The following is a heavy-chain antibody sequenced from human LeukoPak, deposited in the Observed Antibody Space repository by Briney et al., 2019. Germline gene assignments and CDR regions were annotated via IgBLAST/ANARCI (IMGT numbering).Heavy chain of an antibody. CDR2: INSGSSYI. CDR3: ARHTQRGPYGDLDWYLDL. D-gene: IGHD4-17*01. J-gene: IGHJ2*01. CDR1: GFTFSNYN. V-gene: IGHV3-21*01. Sequence: GSLRLSCAASGFTFSNYNMNWVRQAPGKGLEWVSSINSGSSYIYYTDSVKGRFTIPRDNAKNSLYLQMNCLSAEDTAVYYCARHTQRGPYGDLDWYLDLWGRGTLVTVSS.